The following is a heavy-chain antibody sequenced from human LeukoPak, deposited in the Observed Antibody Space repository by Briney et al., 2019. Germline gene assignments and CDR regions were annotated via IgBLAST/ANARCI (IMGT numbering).Heavy chain of an antibody. D-gene: IGHD3-10*01. CDR2: ISSSSSYI. CDR1: GFTFIDYS. Sequence: GGSLRLSCAASGFTFIDYSVNWVRQAPGKGLEGVSSISSSSSYIFYADSLKGRFTISRDNAKNSLYLQMNSLRAEDTAVYYCARLRDYFTHAFDIWGQGTMVTVSS. CDR3: ARLRDYFTHAFDI. V-gene: IGHV3-21*01. J-gene: IGHJ3*02.